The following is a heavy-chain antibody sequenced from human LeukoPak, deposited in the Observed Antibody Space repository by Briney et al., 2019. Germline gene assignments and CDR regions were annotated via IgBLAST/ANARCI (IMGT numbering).Heavy chain of an antibody. D-gene: IGHD5-18*01. V-gene: IGHV4-34*01. CDR1: GGSFSGYS. Sequence: SETLSLTCAVYGGSFSGYSWSWIRQPPGKGLEWIGEINHSGSTNYNPSLKSRVTISVDTSKNQFSLKLNSVTAADTAVYYCARGLEGCSYGYSEFDYWGQGTLVTVSS. CDR3: ARGLEGCSYGYSEFDY. J-gene: IGHJ4*02. CDR2: INHSGST.